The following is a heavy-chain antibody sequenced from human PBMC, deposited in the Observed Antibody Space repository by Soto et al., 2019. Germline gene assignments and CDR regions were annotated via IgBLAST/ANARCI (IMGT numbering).Heavy chain of an antibody. CDR3: ATTLAVAAPFDY. D-gene: IGHD6-19*01. CDR2: FDPEDGET. J-gene: IGHJ4*02. Sequence: ASVKVSCKVSGYTLTELSMHWVRQAPGKGLEWMGGFDPEDGETIYAQKFQGRVTMTEDTSTDTAYMELSSLRSEDTAVYYRATTLAVAAPFDYWGQGTLVTVPQ. V-gene: IGHV1-24*01. CDR1: GYTLTELS.